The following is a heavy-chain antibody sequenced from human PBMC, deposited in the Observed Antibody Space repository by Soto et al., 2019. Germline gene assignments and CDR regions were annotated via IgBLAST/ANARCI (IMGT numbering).Heavy chain of an antibody. Sequence: GGSLRLSWAASGLTFSSYAMIWVRQAPGKGLEWVAVISYDGSNKYYADSVKGRFTIPRDNSKNTLYLQMNSLRAEDTAVYYCAKVEWFGELLYPNQYYYYGMDVWGQGTTVTVSS. CDR2: ISYDGSNK. J-gene: IGHJ6*02. CDR3: AKVEWFGELLYPNQYYYYGMDV. D-gene: IGHD3-10*01. V-gene: IGHV3-30*18. CDR1: GLTFSSYA.